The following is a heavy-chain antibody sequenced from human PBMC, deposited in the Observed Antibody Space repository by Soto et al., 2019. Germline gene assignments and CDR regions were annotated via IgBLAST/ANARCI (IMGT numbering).Heavy chain of an antibody. Sequence: AASLRVACKASCYTFTSYGISWVRQAPGQGLEWMGWISAYNGNTNYAQKLQGRVTMTTDTSTSTAYMERRSLRSDDTAVYYCARVGGSIAAAPEIWFDPWGQGTRVTVSS. CDR3: ARVGGSIAAAPEIWFDP. J-gene: IGHJ5*02. V-gene: IGHV1-18*01. D-gene: IGHD6-13*01. CDR2: ISAYNGNT. CDR1: CYTFTSYG.